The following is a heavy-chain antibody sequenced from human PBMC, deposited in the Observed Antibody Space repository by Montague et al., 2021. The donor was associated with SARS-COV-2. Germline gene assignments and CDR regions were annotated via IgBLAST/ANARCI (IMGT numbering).Heavy chain of an antibody. J-gene: IGHJ4*02. CDR1: GGSFSSGDSY. CDR2: LHYAGSA. Sequence: SETRSLTCSVSGGSFSSGDSYWGWLRQAPGKGLEWIGDLHYAGSAYYNPSLRSRVTISADTSKNQFSLKLNSVTAADTAVYYCVATYNGNWYYFDYWGQGTLVTISS. CDR3: VATYNGNWYYFDY. D-gene: IGHD6-13*01. V-gene: IGHV4-39*01.